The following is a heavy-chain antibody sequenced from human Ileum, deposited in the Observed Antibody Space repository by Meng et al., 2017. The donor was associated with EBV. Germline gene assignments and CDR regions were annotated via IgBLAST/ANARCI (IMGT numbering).Heavy chain of an antibody. CDR2: INESGST. J-gene: IGHJ4*02. V-gene: IGHV4-34*01. CDR1: GGSFRGNY. D-gene: IGHD3-3*01. CDR3: RNAFCSAAAGCSDY. Sequence: QVHLQQWGAGLLKPSETLSITCADYGGSFRGNYWSWIRQSPGKRLEWIGEINESGSTNYNPSLKSRVTILMDTSKNQFSLKPTSVTAADAAVYYCRNAFCSAAAGCSDYWGQGTLVTVSS.